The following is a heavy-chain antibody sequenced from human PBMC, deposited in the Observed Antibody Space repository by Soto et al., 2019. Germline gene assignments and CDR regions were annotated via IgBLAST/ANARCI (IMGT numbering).Heavy chain of an antibody. CDR3: ASSYCGGNCYSKLPLGYYYYGMDV. Sequence: QVQLVQSGAEVKKPGASVKVSCKASGYTFTNYGISWVRQAPGQGLEWMGWISAYNGNINYAQKLQGRVTMTTDTATGTAYMELRSLRSDDTAMYYCASSYCGGNCYSKLPLGYYYYGMDVWGQGTTVTVSS. V-gene: IGHV1-18*01. CDR1: GYTFTNYG. CDR2: ISAYNGNI. J-gene: IGHJ6*02. D-gene: IGHD2-21*02.